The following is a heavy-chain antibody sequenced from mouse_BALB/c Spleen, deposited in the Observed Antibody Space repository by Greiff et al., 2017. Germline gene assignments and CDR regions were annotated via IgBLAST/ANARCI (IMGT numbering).Heavy chain of an antibody. CDR2: ISSGSSTI. V-gene: IGHV5-17*02. D-gene: IGHD2-4*01. J-gene: IGHJ3*01. CDR1: GFTFSSFG. CDR3: ARSGYYDYDGFAY. Sequence: EVQRVESGGGLVQPGGSRKLSCAASGFTFSSFGMHWVRQAPEKGLEWVAYISSGSSTIYYADTVKGRFTISRDNPKNTLFLQMTSLRSEDTAMYYCARSGYYDYDGFAYWGQGTLVTVSA.